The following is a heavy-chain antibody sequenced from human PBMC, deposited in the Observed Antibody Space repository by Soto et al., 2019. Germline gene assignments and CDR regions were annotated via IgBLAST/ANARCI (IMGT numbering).Heavy chain of an antibody. V-gene: IGHV5-51*01. CDR1: GYSFTSYW. D-gene: IGHD1-26*01. CDR2: IYPGDSDT. Sequence: PGESLKISCKGSGYSFTSYWIGWVRQMPGKGLEWMGIIYPGDSDTRYSPSFQGQVTISADKSISTAYLQWSSLKASDTAMYYCATPSQGWELRAPLVYWGQGTLVTVSS. J-gene: IGHJ4*02. CDR3: ATPSQGWELRAPLVY.